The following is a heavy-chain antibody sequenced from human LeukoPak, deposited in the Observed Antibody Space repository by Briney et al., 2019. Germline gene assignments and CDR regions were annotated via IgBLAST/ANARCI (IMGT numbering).Heavy chain of an antibody. J-gene: IGHJ4*02. CDR2: ISGSGANT. V-gene: IGHV3-23*01. Sequence: PGGSLRLSCAASGFTFSSYAMSWVRQAPGKGLEWVSAISGSGANTYYADSVKGRFTISRDNSKNTLYLQTNSLRAEDRAIYYCAKGPLIEVAGTTWDYWGRGTLVTVSS. CDR3: AKGPLIEVAGTTWDY. D-gene: IGHD6-19*01. CDR1: GFTFSSYA.